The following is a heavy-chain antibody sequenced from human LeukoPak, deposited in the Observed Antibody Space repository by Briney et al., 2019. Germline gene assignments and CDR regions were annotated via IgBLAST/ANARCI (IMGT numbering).Heavy chain of an antibody. Sequence: PGSSLRLSCAASGFTFSDYGMHWVRQAPGKGLEWVAVLGYDGINEYYADSVKGRFTISRDNSKNTLYLQMDSLRAEDTAVYYCARDMCGGDRYPDFWGRGTLVTVSS. J-gene: IGHJ4*02. D-gene: IGHD2-21*02. V-gene: IGHV3-33*01. CDR2: LGYDGINE. CDR1: GFTFSDYG. CDR3: ARDMCGGDRYPDF.